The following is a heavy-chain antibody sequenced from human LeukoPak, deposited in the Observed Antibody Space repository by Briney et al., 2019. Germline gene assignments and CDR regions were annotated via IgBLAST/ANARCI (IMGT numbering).Heavy chain of an antibody. CDR3: ATAGPSVLMVYALDY. Sequence: ASMKVSCKVSGYTLTELSMHWVRQAPGKGLEWMGGFDPEDGETIYAQKFQGRVTMTEDTSTDTAYMELSSLRSEDTAVYYCATAGPSVLMVYALDYWGQGTLVTVSS. J-gene: IGHJ4*02. D-gene: IGHD2-8*01. CDR1: GYTLTELS. CDR2: FDPEDGET. V-gene: IGHV1-24*01.